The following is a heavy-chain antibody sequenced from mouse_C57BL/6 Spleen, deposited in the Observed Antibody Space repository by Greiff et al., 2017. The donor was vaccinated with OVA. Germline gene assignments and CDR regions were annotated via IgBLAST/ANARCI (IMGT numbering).Heavy chain of an antibody. D-gene: IGHD2-1*01. V-gene: IGHV1-26*01. CDR2: INPNNGGT. CDR3: ATGNYSAY. CDR1: GYTFTDYY. Sequence: EVQLQQSGPELVKPGASVKISCKASGYTFTDYYMNWVKQSHGKSLEWIGDINPNNGGTSYNQKFKGKATLTVDKSSSTAYMELRSLTSEDSAVYYCATGNYSAYWGQGTLVTVSA. J-gene: IGHJ3*01.